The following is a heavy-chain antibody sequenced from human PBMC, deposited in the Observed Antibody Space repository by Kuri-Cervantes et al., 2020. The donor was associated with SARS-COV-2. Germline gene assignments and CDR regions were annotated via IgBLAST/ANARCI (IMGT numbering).Heavy chain of an antibody. CDR3: AADMAYCGGDCYSNYYYYYGMGV. Sequence: SVKVSCKASGYTFTGYYMHWVRQAPGQGLEWMGRIIPILGIANYAQKFQGRVTITADKSTSTAYMELSSLRSEDTAVYYCAADMAYCGGDCYSNYYYYYGMGVWGQGTTVTVSS. V-gene: IGHV1-69*04. D-gene: IGHD2-21*02. J-gene: IGHJ6*02. CDR2: IIPILGIA. CDR1: GYTFTGYY.